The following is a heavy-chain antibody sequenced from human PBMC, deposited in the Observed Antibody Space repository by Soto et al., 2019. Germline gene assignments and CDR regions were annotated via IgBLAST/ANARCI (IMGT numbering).Heavy chain of an antibody. CDR2: IIPIFGTP. J-gene: IGHJ4*02. CDR3: ARDWYCVGKDDYDNRAYS. Sequence: QVQLVQSGAEVKKPGSSVKVSCKASGGIFSTYAISWLRQAPGQGLEWMGGIIPIFGTPNYSQRFQGRVTITADESRSTAYMVLIRLRSQYMAIYYWARDWYCVGKDDYDNRAYSWGQGALVT. D-gene: IGHD3-16*01. CDR1: GGIFSTYA. V-gene: IGHV1-69*01.